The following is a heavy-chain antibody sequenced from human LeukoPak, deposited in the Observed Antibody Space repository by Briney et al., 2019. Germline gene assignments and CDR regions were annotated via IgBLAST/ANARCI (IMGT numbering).Heavy chain of an antibody. J-gene: IGHJ4*02. CDR1: GFTFSSYA. CDR3: ARVWELPGGFDY. Sequence: GGSLRLSCAASGFTFSSYAMHWVRQAPGKGLEWVAVISYDGSNKYYADSVKGRFTISRDNSKNTLYLQMNSLRAEDMAVYYCARVWELPGGFDYWGQGTLVTVSS. CDR2: ISYDGSNK. V-gene: IGHV3-30*04. D-gene: IGHD1-26*01.